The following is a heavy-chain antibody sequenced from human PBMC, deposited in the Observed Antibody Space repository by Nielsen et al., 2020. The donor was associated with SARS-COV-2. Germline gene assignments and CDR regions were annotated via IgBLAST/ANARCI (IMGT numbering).Heavy chain of an antibody. V-gene: IGHV1-2*04. CDR1: GYTFTGYY. D-gene: IGHD1-26*01. CDR3: ARDASGMELLKDYFDY. J-gene: IGHJ4*02. CDR2: INPNSGGT. Sequence: ASVKVSCKASGYTFTGYYMHWVRQAPGQGLEWMGWINPNSGGTNYAQKFQGWVTMTRDTSTSTAYMELRSLRSDDTAVYYCARDASGMELLKDYFDYWGQGTLVTVSS.